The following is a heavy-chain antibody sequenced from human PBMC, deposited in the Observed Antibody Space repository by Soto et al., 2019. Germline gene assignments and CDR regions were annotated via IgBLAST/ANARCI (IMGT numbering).Heavy chain of an antibody. V-gene: IGHV4-31*02. J-gene: IGHJ4*02. CDR2: ISYSGST. Sequence: SETLSLTCTVSGGSFSGGGYYWSWIRQHPGKGLEWMGYISYSGSTKYKPSLQSRITISVDTSDNQFSLRLSSVTAADTAVYFRVTSLNYDFWRDGGRHYYFDYWGQGTLVTVSS. D-gene: IGHD3-3*01. CDR3: VTSLNYDFWRDGGRHYYFDY. CDR1: GGSFSGGGYY.